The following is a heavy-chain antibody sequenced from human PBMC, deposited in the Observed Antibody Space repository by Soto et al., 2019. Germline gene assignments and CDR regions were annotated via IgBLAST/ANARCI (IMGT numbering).Heavy chain of an antibody. V-gene: IGHV5-51*01. D-gene: IGHD3-22*01. J-gene: IGHJ4*01. CDR1: GYSFIRYW. CDR3: ARRGYYDSSGQGVPLDY. Sequence: PGESLKISCETSGYSFIRYWIGWVRQMPGKGLEWMGTIYPGDSDRRYSPSFQGQVTISVDKSINTAYLQWSSLKASDTAMYYCARRGYYDSSGQGVPLDYWGQGTLVTSPQ. CDR2: IYPGDSDR.